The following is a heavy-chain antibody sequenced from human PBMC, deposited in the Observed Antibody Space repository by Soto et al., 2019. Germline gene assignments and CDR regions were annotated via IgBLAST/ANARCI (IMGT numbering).Heavy chain of an antibody. CDR1: GFTFSSYS. Sequence: PGGSLRLSCAASGFTFSSYSMNWVRQAPGKGLEWVSYISSSSSTIYYADSVKGRFTISRDNAKNSLYLQMNSLRAEDTAVYYCARDGSGVLSSADYWGQGPLVTVSS. D-gene: IGHD3-16*02. CDR2: ISSSSSTI. J-gene: IGHJ4*02. CDR3: ARDGSGVLSSADY. V-gene: IGHV3-48*01.